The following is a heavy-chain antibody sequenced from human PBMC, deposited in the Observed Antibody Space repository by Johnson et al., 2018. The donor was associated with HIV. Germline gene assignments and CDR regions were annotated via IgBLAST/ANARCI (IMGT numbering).Heavy chain of an antibody. CDR3: AKGGTRYTPGDGFDV. V-gene: IGHV3-30*02. J-gene: IGHJ3*01. CDR1: GFTFSIYG. Sequence: QVQLVESGGGVVQPGRSLRLSCAASGFTFSIYGMHWVRQAPGKGLEWVAFIRYVGSNQYYADSVKGRFTISRYNSKNTLYLQMNSLRTEETAVYYCAKGGTRYTPGDGFDVWGQGTMVTVSS. D-gene: IGHD1-14*01. CDR2: IRYVGSNQ.